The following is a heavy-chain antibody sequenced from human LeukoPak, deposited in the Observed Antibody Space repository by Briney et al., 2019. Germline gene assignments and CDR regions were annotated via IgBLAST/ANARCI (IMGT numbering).Heavy chain of an antibody. J-gene: IGHJ6*03. V-gene: IGHV4-4*07. D-gene: IGHD3-10*01. CDR1: GGSISSYY. CDR3: ARDKTGNYYYYYMDV. CDR2: IYTSGST. Sequence: PSETLSLTCTVSGGSISSYYWSWIRQPAGKGLEWIGRIYTSGSTNYNPSLKSRVTMSVDTSKNQFSLKLSSVTAADTAVCYCARDKTGNYYYYYMDVWGKGTTVTVSS.